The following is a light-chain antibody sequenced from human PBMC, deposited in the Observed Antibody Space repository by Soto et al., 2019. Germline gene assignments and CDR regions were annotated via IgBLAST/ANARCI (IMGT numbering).Light chain of an antibody. CDR2: EVS. CDR3: SSYAGSNNYV. CDR1: SSDVGGYNY. Sequence: QSVLTHPPSASGSPGQSVTISCTGTSSDVGGYNYVSWYQQHPGKAPKLMIYEVSKRPSGVPDRFSGSKSGNTASLTVSGLQAEDEADYYCSSYAGSNNYVFGTGTKV. V-gene: IGLV2-8*01. J-gene: IGLJ1*01.